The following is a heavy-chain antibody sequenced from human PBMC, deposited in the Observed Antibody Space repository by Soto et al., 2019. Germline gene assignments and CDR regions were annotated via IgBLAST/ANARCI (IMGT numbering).Heavy chain of an antibody. J-gene: IGHJ5*02. CDR1: GFSISSYY. Sequence: SETLSLTCTVSGFSISSYYWSWIRQPPGKGLEWIGYIYYSGSTNYNPSLKSRVTISVDTSKNQFSLKLSSVTAADTAVYYCARETDSELDPWGQGTLVTVSS. CDR3: ARETDSELDP. D-gene: IGHD1-1*01. V-gene: IGHV4-59*01. CDR2: IYYSGST.